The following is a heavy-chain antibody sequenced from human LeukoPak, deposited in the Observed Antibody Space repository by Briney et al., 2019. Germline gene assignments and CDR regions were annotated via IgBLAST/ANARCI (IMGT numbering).Heavy chain of an antibody. CDR2: INPSGGST. Sequence: ASVKVSCKASGYTFTSYYMHWVRQAPGQGLEWMGMINPSGGSTSYAQKFQGRVTMTRDTSTSTVYMELSSLRSEDTAVYYCTRSKIAVAGQYYFDYWGQGTLVTVSS. J-gene: IGHJ4*02. CDR1: GYTFTSYY. V-gene: IGHV1-46*01. CDR3: TRSKIAVAGQYYFDY. D-gene: IGHD6-19*01.